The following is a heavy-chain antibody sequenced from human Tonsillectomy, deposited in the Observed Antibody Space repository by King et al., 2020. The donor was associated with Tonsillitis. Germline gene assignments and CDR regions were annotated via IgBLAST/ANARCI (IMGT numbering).Heavy chain of an antibody. D-gene: IGHD1-14*01. J-gene: IGHJ5*02. V-gene: IGHV1-8*02. Sequence: GKRVEVGDEVKKPGASVKVSCTASGYTFTSYDINWVRQATGQGLEWMGWMNPNSGNTGYAQKFQGRVTMTRNTSISPAYMELSSLRSEDTAVYYCARSYREGLRNWFDPWGQGTLVTVSS. CDR1: GYTFTSYD. CDR3: ARSYREGLRNWFDP. CDR2: MNPNSGNT.